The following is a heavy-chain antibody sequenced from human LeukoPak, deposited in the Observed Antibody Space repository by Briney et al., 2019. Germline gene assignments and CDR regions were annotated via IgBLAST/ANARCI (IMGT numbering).Heavy chain of an antibody. CDR1: GYTFTSYG. D-gene: IGHD3-9*01. V-gene: IGHV1-18*01. CDR3: GRALCSVYYDILAGYFRTYYCDY. Sequence: ASVKVSCKASGYTFTSYGISWVRQAPGQGLEWMGWISAYNGNTNYAQKLQGRVTMTTDTSTSTAYMELSSLRSDDTAVYSYGRALCSVYYDILAGYFRTYYCDYWGQGPLVSVSS. CDR2: ISAYNGNT. J-gene: IGHJ4*02.